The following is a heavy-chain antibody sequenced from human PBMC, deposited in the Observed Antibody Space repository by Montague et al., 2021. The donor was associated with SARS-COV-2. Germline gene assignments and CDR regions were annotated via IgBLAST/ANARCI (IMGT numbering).Heavy chain of an antibody. Sequence: SETLSLTCAVYGGSFSGYYWTWLRQSPGKGLEWIAEINHSGTTNYNFNPSLRSQVTISVDTSKSQFSLKLSSVTAADTGVYYCARWDPQTLTLIGLRGKSASDYWGQGTLVTVSS. CDR1: GGSFSGYY. CDR2: INHSGTT. V-gene: IGHV4-34*01. J-gene: IGHJ4*02. D-gene: IGHD4-23*01. CDR3: ARWDPQTLTLIGLRGKSASDY.